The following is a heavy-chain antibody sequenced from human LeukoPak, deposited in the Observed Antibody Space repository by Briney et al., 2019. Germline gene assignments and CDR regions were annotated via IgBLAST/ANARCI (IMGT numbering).Heavy chain of an antibody. D-gene: IGHD6-19*01. CDR2: IYTSGST. Sequence: SETLSLTCTASGGSFSGYYWSWIRQPAGKGLDGIGRIYTSGSTNYNPSLKSRVTMSVDTSKNQFSLKLSSVTAADTAVYYCARDSSGWYFFDYWGQGTLVTVSS. V-gene: IGHV4-4*07. CDR1: GGSFSGYY. J-gene: IGHJ4*02. CDR3: ARDSSGWYFFDY.